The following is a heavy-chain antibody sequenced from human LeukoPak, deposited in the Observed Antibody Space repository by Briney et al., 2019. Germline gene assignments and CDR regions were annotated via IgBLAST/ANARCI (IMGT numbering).Heavy chain of an antibody. Sequence: SETLSLTCAGYGVSFSNYHWSWIRQPPGKGLEWIGEINDSGRTNYNPSLMSRVTVSVDTSKKQFSLRLTSVTATDTAVYYCARRWNYGRNYYIDVWGKGATVSVSS. V-gene: IGHV4-34*01. CDR2: INDSGRT. CDR1: GVSFSNYH. CDR3: ARRWNYGRNYYIDV. D-gene: IGHD1-7*01. J-gene: IGHJ6*03.